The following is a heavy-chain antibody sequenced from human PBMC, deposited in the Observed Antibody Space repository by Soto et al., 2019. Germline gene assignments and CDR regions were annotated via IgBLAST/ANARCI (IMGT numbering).Heavy chain of an antibody. J-gene: IGHJ4*02. Sequence: EVQLVESGGGLVQPGRSLRLSCAASGFTFDDYAMHWVRQAPGKGLEWVSGISWNSGSIGYADSVKGRFTISRDNAKNSLYLQMNSLRAEDTALYYCAKGYKRRTIYDSSSDFDYWGQGTLVTVSS. CDR2: ISWNSGSI. V-gene: IGHV3-9*01. D-gene: IGHD3-22*01. CDR3: AKGYKRRTIYDSSSDFDY. CDR1: GFTFDDYA.